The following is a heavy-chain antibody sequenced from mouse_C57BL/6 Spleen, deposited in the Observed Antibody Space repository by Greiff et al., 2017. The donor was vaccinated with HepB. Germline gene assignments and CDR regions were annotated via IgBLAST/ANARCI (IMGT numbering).Heavy chain of an antibody. V-gene: IGHV1-15*01. Sequence: VKLMESGAELVRPGASVTLSCKASGYTFTDYEMHWVKQTPVHGLEWIGAIDPETGGTAYNQKFKGKAILTADKSSSTAYMELRSLTSEDSAVYYCTRGNYYSNYNYAMDYWGQGTSVTVSS. CDR3: TRGNYYSNYNYAMDY. CDR2: IDPETGGT. D-gene: IGHD2-5*01. J-gene: IGHJ4*01. CDR1: GYTFTDYE.